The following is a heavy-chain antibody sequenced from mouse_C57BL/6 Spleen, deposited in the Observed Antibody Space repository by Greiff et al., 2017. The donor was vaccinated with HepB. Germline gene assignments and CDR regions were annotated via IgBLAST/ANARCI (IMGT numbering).Heavy chain of an antibody. CDR3: ARPKAIVTNYYAMDY. CDR2: ISSGSSTI. V-gene: IGHV5-17*01. J-gene: IGHJ4*01. CDR1: GFTFSDYG. Sequence: EVNLVESGGGLVKPGGSLKLSCAASGFTFSDYGMHWVRQAPEKGLEWVAYISSGSSTIYYADTVKGRFTISRDNAKNTLFLQMTSLRSEDTAMYYCARPKAIVTNYYAMDYWGQGTSVTVSS. D-gene: IGHD2-5*01.